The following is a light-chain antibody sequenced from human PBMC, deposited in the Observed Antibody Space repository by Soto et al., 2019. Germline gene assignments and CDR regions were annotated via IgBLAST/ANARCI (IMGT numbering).Light chain of an antibody. J-gene: IGKJ1*01. CDR1: QSISSTF. CDR3: QQYASSWT. CDR2: GAS. Sequence: EIVLTQSPGTLSLSPEERATLSCRASQSISSTFLAWYQHRPGQAPRVLIYGASRRATGIPDRFSGSGSGTDFTLTISRLEPDDFAVYSCQQYASSWTFGQGTKVE. V-gene: IGKV3-20*01.